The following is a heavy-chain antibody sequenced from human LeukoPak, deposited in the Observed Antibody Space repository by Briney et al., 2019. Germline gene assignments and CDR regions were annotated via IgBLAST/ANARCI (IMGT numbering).Heavy chain of an antibody. J-gene: IGHJ4*02. D-gene: IGHD3-3*01. V-gene: IGHV3-30*03. CDR1: GFTFSSYS. Sequence: GGSLRLSCAASGFTFSSYSMNWVRQAPGKGLEWVAVISYDGSNKYYADSVKGRFTISRDNSKNTLYLQMNSLRAEDTAVYYCARDDPPYYDFWSGYYLDYWGQGTLVTVS. CDR2: ISYDGSNK. CDR3: ARDDPPYYDFWSGYYLDY.